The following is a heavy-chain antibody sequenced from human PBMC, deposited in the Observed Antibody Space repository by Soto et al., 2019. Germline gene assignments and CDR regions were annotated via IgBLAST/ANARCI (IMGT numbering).Heavy chain of an antibody. CDR2: IWYDGSNK. Sequence: QVQLAESGGGVVQPGRSLRLSCAASGFTFSSYGMHWVRQAPGKGLEWVAVIWYDGSNKYYADSVKGRFTISRDNSKNTLYLQMNSLRAEDTAVYYCARAGRYYYYYGMDVWGQGTTVTVSS. V-gene: IGHV3-33*01. J-gene: IGHJ6*02. CDR3: ARAGRYYYYYGMDV. CDR1: GFTFSSYG.